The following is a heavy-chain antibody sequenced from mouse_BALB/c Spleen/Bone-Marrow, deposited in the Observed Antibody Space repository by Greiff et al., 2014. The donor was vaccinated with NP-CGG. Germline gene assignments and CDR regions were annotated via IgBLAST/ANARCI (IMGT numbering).Heavy chain of an antibody. V-gene: IGHV14-3*02. J-gene: IGHJ4*01. CDR1: GFNIKDTY. Sequence: VQLQQSGAVLVKPGASVKLSCTASGFNIKDTYMHWVKQRPEQGLEWIGRIDPANGNTKYDPKFQGKATITADTSSNTAYLQLSSLTSEDTAVYYCARWEYYAMAHRGQRPSGTVSS. D-gene: IGHD4-1*01. CDR3: ARWEYYAMAH. CDR2: IDPANGNT.